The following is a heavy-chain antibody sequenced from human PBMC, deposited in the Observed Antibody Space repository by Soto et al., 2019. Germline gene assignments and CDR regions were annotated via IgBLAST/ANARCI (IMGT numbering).Heavy chain of an antibody. CDR2: MSPNSGNT. CDR3: ARNVWETGDFDY. J-gene: IGHJ4*01. Sequence: QVQLVQSGAEVKKPGASVKVSCKASGYSFTTYDINWMRQAAGQGLEWLGWMSPNSGNTGYAQKFQGRVTLTRDTSTSTVYMELSSLTYEDTAVYYCARNVWETGDFDYWGHGTLVTVSS. CDR1: GYSFTTYD. V-gene: IGHV1-8*01. D-gene: IGHD1-26*01.